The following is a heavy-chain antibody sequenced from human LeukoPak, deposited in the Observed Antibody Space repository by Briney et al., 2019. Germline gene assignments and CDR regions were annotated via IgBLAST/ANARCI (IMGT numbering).Heavy chain of an antibody. V-gene: IGHV3-9*01. CDR3: ARSQECVVKIIDD. CDR2: IRWNSGSI. CDR1: VFTFDDYA. Sequence: GRSLRLSCAASVFTFDDYAMHWVRQAPGKGLEWVSGIRWNSGSIYYADSVKGRFTISRDNAKNSLYLQMNSLRAEDTALYYGARSQECVVKIIDDWGQGTLVTVSS. D-gene: IGHD5-12*01. J-gene: IGHJ4*02.